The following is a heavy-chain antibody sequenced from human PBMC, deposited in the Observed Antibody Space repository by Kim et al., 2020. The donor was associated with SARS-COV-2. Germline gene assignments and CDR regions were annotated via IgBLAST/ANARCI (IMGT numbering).Heavy chain of an antibody. Sequence: SVKVSCKASGGTFSSYAISWVRQAPGQGLEWMGGIIPIFGTANYAQKFQGRVTITADESTSTAYMELSSLRSEDTAVYYCARDSPGGSSDYYYYGMDVWGQGTTVTVSS. D-gene: IGHD2-15*01. J-gene: IGHJ6*02. V-gene: IGHV1-69*13. CDR3: ARDSPGGSSDYYYYGMDV. CDR1: GGTFSSYA. CDR2: IIPIFGTA.